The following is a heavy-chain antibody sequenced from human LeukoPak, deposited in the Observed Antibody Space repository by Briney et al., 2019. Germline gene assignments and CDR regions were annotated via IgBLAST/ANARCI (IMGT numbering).Heavy chain of an antibody. D-gene: IGHD3-3*01. CDR3: ARDTYDSWSGYLGWFDP. V-gene: IGHV1-69*05. Sequence: KPGSSVKVSCKASGGTFSSYAISWVRQAPGQGLEWMGRIIPIFGTANYAQKFQGRVTITTDESTSTAYMELSSLRSEDTAVYYCARDTYDSWSGYLGWFDPWGQGTLVTVSS. CDR2: IIPIFGTA. J-gene: IGHJ5*02. CDR1: GGTFSSYA.